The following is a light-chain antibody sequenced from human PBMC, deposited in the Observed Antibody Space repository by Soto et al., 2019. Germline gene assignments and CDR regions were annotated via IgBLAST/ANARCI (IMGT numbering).Light chain of an antibody. CDR3: QSYDSSLSGSVV. J-gene: IGLJ2*01. Sequence: QAVVTQPPSVSGAPGQRVTLSCIGRSSNIGAGYDVHWYQHLPGTAPKLLIYGNNKRPSGVPDRFSGSKSGTSASLAITGLQAEDEADYYCQSYDSSLSGSVVFGGGTKLTVL. CDR2: GNN. V-gene: IGLV1-40*01. CDR1: SSNIGAGYD.